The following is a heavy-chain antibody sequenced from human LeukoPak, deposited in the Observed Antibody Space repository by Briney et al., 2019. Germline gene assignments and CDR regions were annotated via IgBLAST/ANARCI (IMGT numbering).Heavy chain of an antibody. V-gene: IGHV3-48*03. Sequence: PGGSLRLSCAASGFTFSSYEMNWVRQAPGKGLEWVSYISSSGSTIYYADSVKGRFTISRDNSYNTVYLQMTGLRAEDTAVYYCAKDGESGIQWTQGYFDYWGQGTLVTVSS. CDR3: AKDGESGIQWTQGYFDY. J-gene: IGHJ4*02. D-gene: IGHD1-1*01. CDR1: GFTFSSYE. CDR2: ISSSGSTI.